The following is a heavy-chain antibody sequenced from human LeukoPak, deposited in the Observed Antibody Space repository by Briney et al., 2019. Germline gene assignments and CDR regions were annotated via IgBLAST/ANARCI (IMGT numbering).Heavy chain of an antibody. CDR3: AELGITMIGGV. CDR2: IKQDGSEK. J-gene: IGHJ6*04. Sequence: GGSLRLSCAASGFTFSTYWMYWVRQAPGKGLEWVANIKQDGSEKYYVDSVKGRFTISRDSAKNSLYLQMNSLRAEDTAVYYCAELGITMIGGVWGKGTTVTISS. V-gene: IGHV3-7*01. D-gene: IGHD3-10*02. CDR1: GFTFSTYW.